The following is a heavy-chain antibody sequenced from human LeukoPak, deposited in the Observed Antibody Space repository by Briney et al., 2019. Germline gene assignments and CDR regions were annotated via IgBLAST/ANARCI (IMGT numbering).Heavy chain of an antibody. CDR1: GFTFSSYE. CDR3: AKVIVVPAASPMDV. Sequence: GGSLRLSCAASGFTFSSYEMNWVRQAPGKGLEWVSYISSSGSTIYYADSVKGRFTISRDNSKNTLYLQMNSLRAEDTAVYYCAKVIVVPAASPMDVWGKGTTVTVSS. V-gene: IGHV3-48*03. CDR2: ISSSGSTI. J-gene: IGHJ6*01. D-gene: IGHD2-2*01.